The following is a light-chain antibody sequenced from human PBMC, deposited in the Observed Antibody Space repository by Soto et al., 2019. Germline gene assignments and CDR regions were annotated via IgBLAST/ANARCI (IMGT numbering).Light chain of an antibody. J-gene: IGLJ1*01. V-gene: IGLV2-14*01. CDR3: SSYTTSSTNV. Sequence: QSALTQPASMSGSPGQSITVSCTGTSSDVGDYNYVSWYQQHPGKAPKLMIYEVSKRPSGVSNRFSGSKSGNTASLTIFGLQAEDEADYYCSSYTTSSTNVFGTGTKVTVL. CDR2: EVS. CDR1: SSDVGDYNY.